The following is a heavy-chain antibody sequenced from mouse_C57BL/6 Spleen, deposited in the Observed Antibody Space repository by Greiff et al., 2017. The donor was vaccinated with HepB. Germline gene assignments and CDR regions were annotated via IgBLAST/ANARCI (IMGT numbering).Heavy chain of an antibody. D-gene: IGHD1-1*01. Sequence: EVQLMESEGGLVQPGSSMKLSCTASGFTFSDYYMAWVRQVPEKGLEWVANINYDGSSTYYLDSLKSRFIISRDNTKNILYLKMSSLKSEDTATYYCERDHYYGSSCFDYWGQGTTLTVSS. CDR2: INYDGSST. CDR1: GFTFSDYY. CDR3: ERDHYYGSSCFDY. V-gene: IGHV5-16*01. J-gene: IGHJ2*01.